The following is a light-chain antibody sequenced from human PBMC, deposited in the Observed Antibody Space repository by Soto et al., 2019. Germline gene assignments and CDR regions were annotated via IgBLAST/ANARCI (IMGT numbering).Light chain of an antibody. CDR2: DAS. Sequence: DFQMTHSPSTLSASVGARVTVTCRASQSISSRLSWQQQKPEKAPKLLFYDASRVERGVPSMCSGSGSGTEFTLTSSSLQPDDFATYYCQQYKSYSWTFGQGTKVDIK. CDR1: QSISSR. J-gene: IGKJ1*01. CDR3: QQYKSYSWT. V-gene: IGKV1-5*01.